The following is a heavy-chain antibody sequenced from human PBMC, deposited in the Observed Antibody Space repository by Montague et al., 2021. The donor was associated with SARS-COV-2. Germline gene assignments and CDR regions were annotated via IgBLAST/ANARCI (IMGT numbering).Heavy chain of an antibody. CDR2: IDWDEDQ. CDR1: GFSLNTSGMC. V-gene: IGHV2-70*01. D-gene: IGHD4-17*01. J-gene: IGHJ4*02. CDR3: AQSYGDYRDSYFDY. Sequence: PALVKPTQTLTLTCTFSGFSLNTSGMCVSWIRQPPGKALKWLALIDWDEDQYYSTSLKTRLTISKDTSKNQVVLTMTNMDPIDTATYYCAQSYGDYRDSYFDYWGPGTLVTVSS.